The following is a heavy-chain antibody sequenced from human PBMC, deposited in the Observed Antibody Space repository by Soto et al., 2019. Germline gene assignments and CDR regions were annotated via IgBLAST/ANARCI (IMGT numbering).Heavy chain of an antibody. V-gene: IGHV1-18*01. Sequence: QVQLVQSGAELKKPGTSVKVSCKASGYTFTNYELSWVRQAPGQGLEWMGWISPYKGNTNSAQKVRDRITMTTDTSTSTAYMELRSLRSDDTAVYYCARDFSMARGGSLDDFDFWGQGTLVTVSS. CDR3: ARDFSMARGGSLDDFDF. CDR2: ISPYKGNT. CDR1: GYTFTNYE. D-gene: IGHD3-3*02. J-gene: IGHJ4*02.